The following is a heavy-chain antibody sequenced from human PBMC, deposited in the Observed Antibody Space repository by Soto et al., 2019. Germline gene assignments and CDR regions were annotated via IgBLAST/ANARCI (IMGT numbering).Heavy chain of an antibody. CDR2: IKEDGSEK. D-gene: IGHD5-12*01. V-gene: IGHV3-7*03. CDR3: ARVPPGRNGYNKFDD. CDR1: GFSFGNDW. J-gene: IGHJ4*02. Sequence: PGGSLRLSCTASGFSFGNDWMGWVRQAPGKGLEWVANIKEDGSEKFSVDSVRGRFTISRDNAKNSLYLQMNSLRADDTAMYYCARVPPGRNGYNKFDDWGQGTLVTVSS.